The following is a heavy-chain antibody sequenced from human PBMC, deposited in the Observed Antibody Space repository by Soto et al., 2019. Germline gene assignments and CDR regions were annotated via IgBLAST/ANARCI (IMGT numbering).Heavy chain of an antibody. D-gene: IGHD5-18*01. V-gene: IGHV3-30*18. J-gene: IGHJ6*03. CDR3: AKDPGGYSYGGPMDV. CDR2: ISYDGSNK. CDR1: GFPFSGYD. Sequence: GGPLRLSCAASGFPFSGYDMHWVRPAPGKGLEWVAVISYDGSNKYYADSVKGRFTISRDNSKNTLYLQMNSLRAEDTAVYYRAKDPGGYSYGGPMDVWGKGTTVTVSS.